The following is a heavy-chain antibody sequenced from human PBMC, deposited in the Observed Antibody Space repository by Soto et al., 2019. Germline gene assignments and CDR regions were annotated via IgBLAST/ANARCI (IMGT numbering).Heavy chain of an antibody. J-gene: IGHJ4*02. D-gene: IGHD6-19*01. Sequence: GSLRLSCAASGFTFSSFSLHWVRQAPGKGLEWLALISYDGSTKYNADSVKGRFTVSRDNSNNTLYLQLSSLRPEDTAVYYCARTTTVAGTPEFDYWGQGTLVTVSS. CDR2: ISYDGSTK. CDR3: ARTTTVAGTPEFDY. CDR1: GFTFSSFS. V-gene: IGHV3-30-3*01.